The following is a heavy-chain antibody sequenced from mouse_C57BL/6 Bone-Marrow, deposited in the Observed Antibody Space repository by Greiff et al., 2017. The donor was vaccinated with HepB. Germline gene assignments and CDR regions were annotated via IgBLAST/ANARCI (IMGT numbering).Heavy chain of an antibody. CDR2: INPGSGGT. J-gene: IGHJ1*03. V-gene: IGHV1-54*01. CDR3: ARGGYYGSSWYFDV. D-gene: IGHD1-1*01. CDR1: GYAFTNYL. Sequence: QVQLQQSGAELVRPGTSVKVSCKASGYAFTNYLIEWVKQRPGQGLEWIGVINPGSGGTNYNEKFKGKATLTADKSSSTAYMQLSSLTSEDSAVYFCARGGYYGSSWYFDVWGTGTTVTVSS.